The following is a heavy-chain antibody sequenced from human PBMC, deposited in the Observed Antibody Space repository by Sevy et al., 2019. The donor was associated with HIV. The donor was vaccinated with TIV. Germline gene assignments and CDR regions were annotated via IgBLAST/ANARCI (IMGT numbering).Heavy chain of an antibody. CDR1: GFTFRSYW. CDR2: IDSDGNTA. CDR3: ASGKPGCSYHYH. Sequence: GGSLRLSCAASGFTFRSYWMHWVRQAPGKGLVWVSRIDSDGNTATYADSVKGRFTISRDNTKNTLYLQMNSLRLEDTAVYYCASGKPGCSYHYHWGQGTLVTVSS. J-gene: IGHJ4*02. V-gene: IGHV3-74*01. D-gene: IGHD3-16*02.